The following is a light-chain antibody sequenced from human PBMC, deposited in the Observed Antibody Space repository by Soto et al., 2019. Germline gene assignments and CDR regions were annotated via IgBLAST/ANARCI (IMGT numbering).Light chain of an antibody. CDR2: DVS. V-gene: IGLV2-14*01. J-gene: IGLJ1*01. Sequence: QSVLTQPASVSGSPGQSITISCTGNSRDIGPYKYVSCYQQQSGKAPKLLIYDVSDRPSGVFTRFSGSKSGNTASLTISGLQAEDEADYYCSSYTINSTYVFGTGTKVTVL. CDR1: SRDIGPYKY. CDR3: SSYTINSTYV.